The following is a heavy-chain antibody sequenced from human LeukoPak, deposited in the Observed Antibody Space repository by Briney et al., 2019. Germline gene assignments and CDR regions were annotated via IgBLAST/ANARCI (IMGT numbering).Heavy chain of an antibody. Sequence: GGSLRLSCGASGLTVSSYAVTWVRQAPGKGLEWVSTVIGSAVNTYYADSVKGRFTISRDDSENTVYLQMNSLRAEDTAVYSCAKYTSGTSYRGLDQWGQGTLVTVSS. D-gene: IGHD3-10*01. CDR3: AKYTSGTSYRGLDQ. J-gene: IGHJ4*02. V-gene: IGHV3-23*01. CDR2: VIGSAVNT. CDR1: GLTVSSYA.